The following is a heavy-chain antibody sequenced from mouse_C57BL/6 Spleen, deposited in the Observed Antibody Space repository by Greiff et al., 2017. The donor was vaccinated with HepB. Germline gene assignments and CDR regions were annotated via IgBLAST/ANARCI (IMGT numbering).Heavy chain of an antibody. CDR3: ARSQGNFGDY. D-gene: IGHD2-1*01. V-gene: IGHV7-3*01. CDR1: GFTFTDYY. Sequence: EVKLMESGGGLVQPGGSLSLSCAASGFTFTDYYMSWVRQPPGKALEWLGFIRNKANGYTTEYSASVKGRFTISRDNSQSILYLQMNALRAEDSATYYCARSQGNFGDYWGQGTSVTVSS. J-gene: IGHJ4*01. CDR2: IRNKANGYTT.